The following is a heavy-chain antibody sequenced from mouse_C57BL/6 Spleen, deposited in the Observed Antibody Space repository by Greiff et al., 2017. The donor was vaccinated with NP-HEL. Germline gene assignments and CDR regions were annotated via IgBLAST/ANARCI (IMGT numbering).Heavy chain of an antibody. V-gene: IGHV1-42*01. CDR2: INPSTGGT. CDR3: ARDFTRGY. CDR1: GYSFTGYY. J-gene: IGHJ2*01. Sequence: EVQLQESGPELVKPGASVKISCKASGYSFTGYYMNWVKQSPEKSLEWIGEINPSTGGTTYNQKFKAKATLTVDKSSSTAYMQLKSLTSEDSAVYYCARDFTRGYWGQGTTLTVSS.